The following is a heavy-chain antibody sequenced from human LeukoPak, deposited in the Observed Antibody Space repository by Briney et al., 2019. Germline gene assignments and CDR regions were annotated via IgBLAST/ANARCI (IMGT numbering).Heavy chain of an antibody. V-gene: IGHV1-8*01. CDR2: MNPNSGST. J-gene: IGHJ5*02. CDR3: ARPYSSSFNWFDP. CDR1: GYTFTSYD. Sequence: ASVKVSCKASGYTFTSYDINWVRQATGQGLEWMGWMNPNSGSTGYAQKFQGRVTMTRNTSISTAYMELSSLRSEDTAVYYCARPYSSSFNWFDPWGQGTLVTVSS. D-gene: IGHD6-13*01.